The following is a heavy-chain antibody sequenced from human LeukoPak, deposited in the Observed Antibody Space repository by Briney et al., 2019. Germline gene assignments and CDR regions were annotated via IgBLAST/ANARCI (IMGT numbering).Heavy chain of an antibody. CDR3: ARCSGGSCYFGGDDAFDI. CDR2: ISSSSSYI. V-gene: IGHV3-21*01. Sequence: GGSLRLSCAASGFTFSSYSMNWVRQAPGEGLEWVSSISSSSSYIYYADSVKGRFTISRDNAKNSLYLQMNSLRAEDTAVYYCARCSGGSCYFGGDDAFDIWGQGTMVTVSS. CDR1: GFTFSSYS. J-gene: IGHJ3*02. D-gene: IGHD2-15*01.